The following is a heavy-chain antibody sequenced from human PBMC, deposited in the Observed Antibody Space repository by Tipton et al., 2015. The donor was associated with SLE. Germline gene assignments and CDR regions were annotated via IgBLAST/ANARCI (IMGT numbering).Heavy chain of an antibody. CDR3: ARHGYEEYFDY. Sequence: TLSLTCTVSGGSISSYHWNWIRQPPGRGLEWIGYIYYSGSTNYNPSLKSRVTISLNTSKNQFSLRLTSVTAADTAVYYCARHGYEEYFDYWGQGTLVTVSS. V-gene: IGHV4-59*08. CDR2: IYYSGST. J-gene: IGHJ4*02. D-gene: IGHD5-18*01. CDR1: GGSISSYH.